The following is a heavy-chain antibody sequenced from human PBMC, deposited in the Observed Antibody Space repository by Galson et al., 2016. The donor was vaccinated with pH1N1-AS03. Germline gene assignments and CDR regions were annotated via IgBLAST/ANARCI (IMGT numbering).Heavy chain of an antibody. CDR3: ARGDYFGSGTYKPYYAMDV. J-gene: IGHJ6*02. CDR2: INPNSGGT. D-gene: IGHD3-10*01. Sequence: SVKVSCKASGYTFTEYYMYWVRQAPGRRLGWMGWINPNSGGTKSAQKFQGRVTMTRDTSINTAYMELSSLRSDGTAVYYCARGDYFGSGTYKPYYAMDVWGQGTTVTVSS. CDR1: GYTFTEYY. V-gene: IGHV1-2*02.